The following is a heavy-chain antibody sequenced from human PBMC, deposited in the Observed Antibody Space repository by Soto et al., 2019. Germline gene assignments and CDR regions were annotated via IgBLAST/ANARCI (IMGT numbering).Heavy chain of an antibody. D-gene: IGHD6-25*01. J-gene: IGHJ4*02. V-gene: IGHV3-7*01. CDR3: TSNQVKAAY. CDR2: IKGDGSEQ. CDR1: GFALSSFW. Sequence: EVQLVESGGDLVQPGGSLRLSCVASGFALSSFWMTWVRQAPGKGLEWVAKIKGDGSEQNYVDSVRGRLTISRDNAKNSVYLQMTSLRVDDTAVYYCTSNQVKAAYWGQGTLVTVSS.